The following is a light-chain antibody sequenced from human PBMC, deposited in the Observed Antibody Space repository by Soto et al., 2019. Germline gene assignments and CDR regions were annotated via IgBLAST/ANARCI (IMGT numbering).Light chain of an antibody. CDR2: GAS. V-gene: IGKV3-20*01. J-gene: IGKJ1*01. CDR1: QSVSSSY. Sequence: EIVLTQSPGTLSLSPGERATLSCRASQSVSSSYLAWYQQKPGQAPRLLIYGASSRATGIPDRFSGSGSGTDFTLTISRLEPEDFAVYYCHHYGSSLTWTFGQGTKVDIK. CDR3: HHYGSSLTWT.